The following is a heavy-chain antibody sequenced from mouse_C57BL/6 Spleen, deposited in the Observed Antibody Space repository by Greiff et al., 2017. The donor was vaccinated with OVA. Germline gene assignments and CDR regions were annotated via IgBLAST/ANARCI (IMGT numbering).Heavy chain of an antibody. CDR3: ARDQAYYYGHWYFDV. CDR1: GFTFSDYY. D-gene: IGHD1-1*01. J-gene: IGHJ1*03. V-gene: IGHV5-16*01. Sequence: EVQRVESEGGLVQPGSSMKLSCTASGFTFSDYYMAWVRQVPEKGLEWVANINYDGSSTYYLDSLKSRFIISRDNAKNILYLQMSSLKSEDTATYYCARDQAYYYGHWYFDVWGTGTTVTVSS. CDR2: INYDGSST.